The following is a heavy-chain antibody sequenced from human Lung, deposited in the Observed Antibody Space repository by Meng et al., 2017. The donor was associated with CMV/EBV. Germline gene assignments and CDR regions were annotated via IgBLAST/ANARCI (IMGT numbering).Heavy chain of an antibody. CDR3: AKRGDSSGTYAMDV. V-gene: IGHV3-30*02. J-gene: IGHJ6*02. D-gene: IGHD3-22*01. CDR2: IRFDGTNK. Sequence: LRLSCAASGFTFSSYAMHWVRQAPGKGLEWVANIRFDGTNKYHADSVKGRFTISRDNSKNTLYLQMNSLRAEDTAVYYCAKRGDSSGTYAMDVWGQGTTVTVSS. CDR1: GFTFSSYA.